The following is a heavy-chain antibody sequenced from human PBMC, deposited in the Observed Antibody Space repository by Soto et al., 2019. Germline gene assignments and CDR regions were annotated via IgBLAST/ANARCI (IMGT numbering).Heavy chain of an antibody. J-gene: IGHJ4*02. CDR3: ARSMITFGGVIGDH. Sequence: QVQLVQSGAEVKKPGASVKVSCQTSGYRFTSYGVVWVRQAPGQGLEWMGWISPYNGKTNYAQKFQGRVRMTTDTSTTTASMELRSLKSDDTAVYFRARSMITFGGVIGDHWGQGTLVTVSS. V-gene: IGHV1-18*04. CDR1: GYRFTSYG. D-gene: IGHD3-16*02. CDR2: ISPYNGKT.